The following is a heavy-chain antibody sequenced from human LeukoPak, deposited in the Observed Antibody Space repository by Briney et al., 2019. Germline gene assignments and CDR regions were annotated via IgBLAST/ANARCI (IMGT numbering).Heavy chain of an antibody. Sequence: SETLSLTCTVSGGSIRNYYWNWIRQPPGKGLEWIGLIYYSGSTNYNPSLTSRVTISVDTSKNQFSLKLRSVTAADTAVYYCAGDSVGFDSWGQGTLVTVSS. CDR3: AGDSVGFDS. J-gene: IGHJ4*02. CDR2: IYYSGST. V-gene: IGHV4-59*01. CDR1: GGSIRNYY. D-gene: IGHD1-26*01.